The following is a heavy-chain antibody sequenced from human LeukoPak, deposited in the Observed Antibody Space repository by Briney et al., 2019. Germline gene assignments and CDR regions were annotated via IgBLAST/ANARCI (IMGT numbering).Heavy chain of an antibody. CDR3: ARDRVTMIRGVRILDYYYYMDV. D-gene: IGHD3-10*01. Sequence: SQTLSLTCAISGDSFSSNSAAWNWIRQSPSRGLEWLGRTYYRSKLYNDYAVSVKSRITINPDTSKNQFSLQLNSVTPEDTAVYYCARDRVTMIRGVRILDYYYYMDVWGKGTTVTISS. J-gene: IGHJ6*03. V-gene: IGHV6-1*01. CDR2: TYYRSKLYN. CDR1: GDSFSSNSAA.